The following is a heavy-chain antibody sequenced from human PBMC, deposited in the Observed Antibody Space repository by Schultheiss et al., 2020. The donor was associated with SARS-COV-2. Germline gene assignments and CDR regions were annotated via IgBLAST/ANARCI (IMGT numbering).Heavy chain of an antibody. CDR2: IYHSGST. CDR3: ARQHCSSTSCYLGGNWFDP. D-gene: IGHD2-2*01. V-gene: IGHV4-30-2*01. Sequence: SETLSLTCTVSGGSISSGGYSWSWIRQPPGKGLEWIGYIYHSGSTYYNPSLKSRVTISVDRSKNQFSLKLSSVTAADTAVYYCARQHCSSTSCYLGGNWFDPWGQGTLVTVSS. J-gene: IGHJ5*02. CDR1: GGSISSGGYS.